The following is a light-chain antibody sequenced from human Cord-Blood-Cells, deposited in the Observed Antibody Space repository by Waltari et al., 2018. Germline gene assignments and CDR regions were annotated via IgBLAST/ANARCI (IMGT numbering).Light chain of an antibody. J-gene: IGKJ1*01. CDR1: QSISSY. V-gene: IGKV1-39*01. Sequence: DIQMTQSPSSLSASVGDRVTLTCQASQSISSYLNWYQQKPGKAPKLLIYAASSLQSGVPSRFSGSGSGTDFTLTISSLQPEDFATYYCQQSYSTPRTFGQGTKVEIK. CDR2: AAS. CDR3: QQSYSTPRT.